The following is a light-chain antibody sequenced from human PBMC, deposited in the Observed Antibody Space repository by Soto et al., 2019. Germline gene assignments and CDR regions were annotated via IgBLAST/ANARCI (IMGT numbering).Light chain of an antibody. CDR1: QSISSRY. J-gene: IGKJ3*01. CDR2: GAS. CDR3: QQYGSSFT. Sequence: EIVLTQSPGTLSLSPGERATLSCRASQSISSRYLAWYQQKPGQAPRLLIYGASSRATGIPDRFSGSGSGTFFILTLSRLEPEDCAVYYCQQYGSSFTFGPGTKVDIK. V-gene: IGKV3-20*01.